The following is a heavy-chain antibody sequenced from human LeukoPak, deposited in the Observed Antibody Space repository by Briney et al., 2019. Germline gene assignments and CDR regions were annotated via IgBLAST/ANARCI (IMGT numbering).Heavy chain of an antibody. CDR2: ISARGDST. V-gene: IGHV3-23*01. D-gene: IGHD3-22*01. J-gene: IGHJ4*02. Sequence: GGSLRLSCAASGFTFSSYAMSWVRQAPGKGLDWVSAISARGDSTFHADSVRGLFTISRDNSKNTLYLQLNSLRGEDTALYYCAKGAYGSSGHYYFDYWGQGALVTVSS. CDR3: AKGAYGSSGHYYFDY. CDR1: GFTFSSYA.